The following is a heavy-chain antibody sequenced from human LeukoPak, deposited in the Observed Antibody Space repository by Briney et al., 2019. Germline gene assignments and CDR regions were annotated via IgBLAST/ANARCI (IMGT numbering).Heavy chain of an antibody. CDR1: GFTFSNYA. CDR2: ISGSGGST. J-gene: IGHJ4*02. V-gene: IGHV3-23*01. Sequence: GGSLRLSCAASGFTFSNYAMSWVRQAPGKGLEWVSAISGSGGSTFYRDSVKGRFTIFRDSSKNALHLQMNSLRVEDTAVYYCARGAADFDYWGQGTLVTVSS. D-gene: IGHD2-15*01. CDR3: ARGAADFDY.